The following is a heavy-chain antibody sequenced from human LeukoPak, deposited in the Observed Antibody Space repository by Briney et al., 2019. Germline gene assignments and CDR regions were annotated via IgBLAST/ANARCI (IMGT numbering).Heavy chain of an antibody. J-gene: IGHJ5*02. V-gene: IGHV1-18*01. CDR3: ARDPAERTYYDFWSGQGANWFDP. CDR1: DYTFTSYG. CDR2: ISVYNGNT. Sequence: ASVKVSCKASDYTFTSYGISWARQAPGQGLEWMGWISVYNGNTNYAQKLKGRVTMTTDTSTSTAYMELRSLRSDDTAVYYCARDPAERTYYDFWSGQGANWFDPWGQGTLVTVSS. D-gene: IGHD3-3*01.